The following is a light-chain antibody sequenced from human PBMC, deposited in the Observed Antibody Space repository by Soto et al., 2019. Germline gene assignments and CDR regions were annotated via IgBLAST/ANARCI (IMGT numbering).Light chain of an antibody. CDR1: PGVDRY. CDR3: QHRRDSPPG. CDR2: DTS. V-gene: IGKV3-11*01. J-gene: IGKJ3*01. Sequence: EIVLKQSPATLSLSPGETATLSCRASPGVDRYLAWYQQKVGQSPRLIIYDTSNRATGVPPRFSGSGYGTDFTLTITSLQPEDYALYFCQHRRDSPPGFGPGTRVELK.